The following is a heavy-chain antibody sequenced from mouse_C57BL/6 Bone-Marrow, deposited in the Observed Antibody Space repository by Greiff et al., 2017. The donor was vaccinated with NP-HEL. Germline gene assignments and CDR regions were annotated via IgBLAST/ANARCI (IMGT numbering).Heavy chain of an antibody. J-gene: IGHJ3*01. CDR1: GFTFTDYY. CDR2: IRNKANGYTT. CDR3: ASLHYYGSSYWFAY. D-gene: IGHD1-1*01. V-gene: IGHV7-3*01. Sequence: DVKLVESGGGLVQPGGSLSLSCAASGFTFTDYYMSWVRQPPGKALEWLGYIRNKANGYTTEQSASVKGRFTISRANSQSILYLQMNALRAEDSATYYGASLHYYGSSYWFAYWGHGTLVTVSA.